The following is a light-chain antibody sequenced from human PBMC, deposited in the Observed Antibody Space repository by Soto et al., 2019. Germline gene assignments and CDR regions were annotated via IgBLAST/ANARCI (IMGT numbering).Light chain of an antibody. J-gene: IGLJ3*02. V-gene: IGLV2-8*01. CDR3: CSYAGSNSWV. Sequence: QSALTQPPSASGSPGQSXXISCTGTSSDVXXXXYVSWYQQHPGKAPKLMIYEVSKRPSGVPFRFSASKSANTASLTVSGLQAEDEADYYCCSYAGSNSWVFGGGTKLTVL. CDR2: EVS. CDR1: SSDVXXXXY.